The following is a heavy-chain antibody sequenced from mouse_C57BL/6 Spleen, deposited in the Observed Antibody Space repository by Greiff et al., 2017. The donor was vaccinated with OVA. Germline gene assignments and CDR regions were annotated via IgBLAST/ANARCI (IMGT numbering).Heavy chain of an antibody. CDR3: ARERDSNYPDY. V-gene: IGHV1-80*01. CDR1: GYAFSSYW. D-gene: IGHD2-5*01. Sequence: VQLQQSGAELVKPGASVKISCKASGYAFSSYWMNWVKQRPGKGLEWIGQIYPGDGDTNYNGKFKGKATLTADKSSSTAYMQLSSLTSEDSAVYFCARERDSNYPDYGGQGTTLTVSS. CDR2: IYPGDGDT. J-gene: IGHJ2*01.